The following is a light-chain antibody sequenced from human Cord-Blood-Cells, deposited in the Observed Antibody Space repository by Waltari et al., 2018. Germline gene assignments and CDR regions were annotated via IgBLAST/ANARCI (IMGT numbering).Light chain of an antibody. Sequence: QSALTQPDSVSGSPGQPITIPCPGTSCDFGRSNPVSWYQQHPGKAPKRMIYEGSKRPSGVSNRFAGSKSGNTASLTISGLQAEDEADYYCCSYAGSSTWVFGGGTKLTVL. V-gene: IGLV2-23*01. CDR3: CSYAGSSTWV. CDR2: EGS. CDR1: SCDFGRSNP. J-gene: IGLJ3*02.